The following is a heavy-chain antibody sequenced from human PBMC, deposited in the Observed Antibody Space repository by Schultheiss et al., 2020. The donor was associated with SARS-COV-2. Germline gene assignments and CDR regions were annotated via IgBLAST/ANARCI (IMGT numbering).Heavy chain of an antibody. CDR1: GFTFSSYG. D-gene: IGHD4-17*01. Sequence: GGSLRLSCAASGFTFSSYGMHWVRQAPGKGLEWVAVIWYDGSNKYYADSVKGRFTISRDNSKNTLYLQMNSLRAEDTAVYYCASNREFMTTVTPLTYYWGQGTLVTVSS. CDR2: IWYDGSNK. J-gene: IGHJ4*02. V-gene: IGHV3-33*01. CDR3: ASNREFMTTVTPLTYY.